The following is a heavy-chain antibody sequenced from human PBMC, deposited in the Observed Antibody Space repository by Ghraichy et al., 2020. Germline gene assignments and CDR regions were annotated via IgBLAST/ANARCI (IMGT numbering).Heavy chain of an antibody. J-gene: IGHJ4*02. CDR2: ISGSGGST. V-gene: IGHV3-23*01. CDR3: AKYLGGTGTTGLDY. Sequence: GESLNISCAASGFTFSSYAMSWVRQAPGKGLEWVSAISGSGGSTYYADSVKGRFTISRDNSKNTLYLQMNSLRAEDTAVYYCAKYLGGTGTTGLDYWGQGTLVTVSS. CDR1: GFTFSSYA. D-gene: IGHD1-1*01.